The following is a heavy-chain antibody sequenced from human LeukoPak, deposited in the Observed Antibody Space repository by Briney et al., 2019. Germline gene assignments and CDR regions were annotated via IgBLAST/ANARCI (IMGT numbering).Heavy chain of an antibody. Sequence: PSQTLSLTCAVSGGSISSGGYSWRWIRQPPGKGLEWIGYIYHSGSTYYNPSLKSRVTISVDRSKNQFSLKLSSVTAADTAVYYCARGIAVAGTPYYGMDVWGQGTTVTVSS. CDR2: IYHSGST. V-gene: IGHV4-30-2*01. J-gene: IGHJ6*02. CDR3: ARGIAVAGTPYYGMDV. D-gene: IGHD6-19*01. CDR1: GGSISSGGYS.